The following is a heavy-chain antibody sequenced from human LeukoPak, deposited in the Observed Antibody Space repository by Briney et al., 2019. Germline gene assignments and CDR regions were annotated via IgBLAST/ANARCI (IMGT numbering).Heavy chain of an antibody. CDR1: GVSISSYY. D-gene: IGHD2-2*01. J-gene: IGHJ4*02. CDR3: ARRLGGTSTGFDY. V-gene: IGHV4-59*08. Sequence: PSETLSLTCTVSGVSISSYYWSWIRQPPGKGLEWIGSIHYSGSTTYNPSLKSRVTISVDTSKNQFSLKLSSVTAADTAVYYCARRLGGTSTGFDYWGQGTLVTVSS. CDR2: IHYSGST.